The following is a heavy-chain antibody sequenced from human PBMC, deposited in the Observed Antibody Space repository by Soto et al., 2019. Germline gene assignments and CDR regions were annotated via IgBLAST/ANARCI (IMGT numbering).Heavy chain of an antibody. Sequence: PSETLSLTCTVSGGSISSSSYYWGWIRQPPGKGLEWIGSIYYSGSTYYNPSLKSRVTISVDTSKNQFSLKLSSVTAADTAVYYCARQLYSDSSGYYPPWADYYYYGMDVWGQGTTVTVSS. CDR2: IYYSGST. CDR3: ARQLYSDSSGYYPPWADYYYYGMDV. CDR1: GGSISSSSYY. J-gene: IGHJ6*02. D-gene: IGHD3-22*01. V-gene: IGHV4-39*01.